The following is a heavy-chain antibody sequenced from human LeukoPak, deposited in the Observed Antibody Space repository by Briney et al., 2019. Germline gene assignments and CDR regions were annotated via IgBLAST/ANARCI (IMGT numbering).Heavy chain of an antibody. J-gene: IGHJ5*02. CDR3: ARDEAAAGTRP. CDR1: GGSISSGSYY. CDR2: IYSSGST. Sequence: SETLSLTCTVSGGSISSGSYYWSWIRQPAGKGLEWIGRIYSSGSTNYNPSLKSRVTISVDRSKNQFSLKLSSVTAADTAVYYCARDEAAAGTRPWGQGTLVTVSS. V-gene: IGHV4-61*02. D-gene: IGHD6-13*01.